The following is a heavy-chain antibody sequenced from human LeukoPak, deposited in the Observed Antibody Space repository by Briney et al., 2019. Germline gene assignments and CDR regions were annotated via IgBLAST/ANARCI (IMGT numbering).Heavy chain of an antibody. Sequence: ASVKVSCKASGYTFTSYDINWVRQAPGQGLEWMGWINPDSGGPNYAQKFQGRVTMTRDTSISTAYMELSRLRSDDTAVYYCARDGEQLTFHYWGQGTLVTVSS. CDR3: ARDGEQLTFHY. J-gene: IGHJ4*02. CDR2: INPDSGGP. D-gene: IGHD6-19*01. V-gene: IGHV1-2*02. CDR1: GYTFTSYD.